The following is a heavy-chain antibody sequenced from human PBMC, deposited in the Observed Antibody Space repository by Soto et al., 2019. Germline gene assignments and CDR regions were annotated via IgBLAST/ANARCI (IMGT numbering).Heavy chain of an antibody. V-gene: IGHV3-33*01. CDR1: EFTFSSYG. Sequence: QVQLVESGGGVVQPGRSLRLSCAASEFTFSSYGMHWVRQAPGKGLEWVAVIWYYGSNKYYADSVKGRFTISRDNSKNTLYLQMNSLRAEDTAVYYCAREDYGSGSFDYWGQGTLVTVSS. D-gene: IGHD3-10*01. CDR3: AREDYGSGSFDY. CDR2: IWYYGSNK. J-gene: IGHJ4*02.